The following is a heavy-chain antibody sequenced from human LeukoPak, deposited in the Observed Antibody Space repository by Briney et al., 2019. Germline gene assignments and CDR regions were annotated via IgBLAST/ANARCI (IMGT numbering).Heavy chain of an antibody. D-gene: IGHD2-21*01. CDR3: AREIVGGHYYCGMDG. J-gene: IGHJ6*01. CDR2: IYSYGST. V-gene: IGHV4-4*07. CDR1: GGFISSHY. Sequence: SETLSLILTVSGGFISSHYWSWIGQPARKGLEWIGRIYSYGSTNYNPSLQSRATISVDTSKNQFSLKLSSVTAADMAVYYCAREIVGGHYYCGMDGWGQGTTVTVS.